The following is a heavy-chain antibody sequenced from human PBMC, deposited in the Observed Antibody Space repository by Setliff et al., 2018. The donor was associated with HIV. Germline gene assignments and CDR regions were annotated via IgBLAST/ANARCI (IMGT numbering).Heavy chain of an antibody. D-gene: IGHD3-22*01. CDR1: GFTFRTFA. J-gene: IGHJ5*01. V-gene: IGHV3-30*01. Sequence: PGGSLRLSCVASGFTFRTFAMHWVRQAPGKGLEWVSVISYDGSRISYADSVKGRFTISRDDSKNTLYLEMNSLRPEDTAVYYCTRDHWGYYFDGSGYPRFDSWGQGTLVTVSS. CDR2: ISYDGSRI. CDR3: TRDHWGYYFDGSGYPRFDS.